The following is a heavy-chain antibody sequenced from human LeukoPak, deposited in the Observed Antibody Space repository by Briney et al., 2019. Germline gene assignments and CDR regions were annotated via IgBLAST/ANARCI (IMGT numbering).Heavy chain of an antibody. Sequence: GRSLRLSCAASGFTFSSYSTNWVRQAPGKWLEWDSSISSSSSYIYYADSVKGRFTIYRDNAKNSLYLQMNSLRAEDTAVYYCAREDYGVGAFDIWGQGTMVSVSS. D-gene: IGHD4-17*01. V-gene: IGHV3-21*01. CDR3: AREDYGVGAFDI. CDR1: GFTFSSYS. CDR2: ISSSSSYI. J-gene: IGHJ3*02.